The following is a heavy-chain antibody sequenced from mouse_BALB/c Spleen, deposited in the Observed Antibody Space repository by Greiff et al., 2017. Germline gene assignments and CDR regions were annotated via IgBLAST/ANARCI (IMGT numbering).Heavy chain of an antibody. CDR3: ARHQTGGYAMDY. CDR1: GFTFSSYG. J-gene: IGHJ4*01. D-gene: IGHD4-1*01. V-gene: IGHV5-6*01. Sequence: EVQLKESGGDLVKPGGSLKLSCAASGFTFSSYGMSWVRQTPDKRLEWVATISSGGSYTYYPDSVKGRFTISRDNAKNTLYLQMSSLKSEDTAMYYCARHQTGGYAMDYWGQGTSVTVSS. CDR2: ISSGGSYT.